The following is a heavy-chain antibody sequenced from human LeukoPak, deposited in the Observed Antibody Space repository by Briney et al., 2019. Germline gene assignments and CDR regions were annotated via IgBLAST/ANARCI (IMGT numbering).Heavy chain of an antibody. Sequence: ASVKVSCKASGYTFTSYYMHWVRQAPGQGLEWMGWISAYNGNTNYAQKLQGRVTMTTDTSTGTAYMELRSPRSDDTAVYYCARPLPRGSYWENAFDIWGQGTMVTVSS. V-gene: IGHV1-18*04. CDR1: GYTFTSYY. J-gene: IGHJ3*02. CDR3: ARPLPRGSYWENAFDI. D-gene: IGHD1-26*01. CDR2: ISAYNGNT.